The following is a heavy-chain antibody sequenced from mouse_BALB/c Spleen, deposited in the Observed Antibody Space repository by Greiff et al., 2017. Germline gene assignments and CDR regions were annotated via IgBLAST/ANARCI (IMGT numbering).Heavy chain of an antibody. CDR3: ARNGPYFDY. CDR2: ISYDGSN. CDR1: GYSITSGYY. V-gene: IGHV3-6*02. Sequence: EVQLQESGPGLVKPSQSLSLTCSVTGYSITSGYYWNWIRQFPGNKLEWMGYISYDGSNNYNPSLKNRISITRDTSKNQFFLKLNSVTTEDTATYYCARNGPYFDYWGQGTTLTVSS. J-gene: IGHJ2*01.